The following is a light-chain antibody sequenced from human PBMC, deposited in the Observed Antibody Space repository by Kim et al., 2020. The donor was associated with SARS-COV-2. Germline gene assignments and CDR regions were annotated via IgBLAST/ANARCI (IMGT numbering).Light chain of an antibody. Sequence: DIQMTQSPSTLSASVGDRVTITCRASKSISSWLAWYQQKPGKAPKLLIYKASSLESGVPSRFSGSGSGTEFTLTISSLQPDDFATYYCQQYNSYLLTFGGGTEVDIK. CDR2: KAS. J-gene: IGKJ4*01. CDR1: KSISSW. CDR3: QQYNSYLLT. V-gene: IGKV1-5*03.